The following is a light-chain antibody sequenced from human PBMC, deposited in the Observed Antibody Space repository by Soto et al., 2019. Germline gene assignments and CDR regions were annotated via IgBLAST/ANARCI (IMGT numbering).Light chain of an antibody. CDR3: QQSNSFQST. CDR2: DAS. J-gene: IGKJ1*01. Sequence: ILIIQTPSTLSASVGDRDTITCRASQSISCWLDWYQQKLGRAPRLLIYDASSLESGVPSRFSGSGSGTEFTLTISTLQPEDVATYYCQQSNSFQSTFGQGTRLDIK. V-gene: IGKV1-5*01. CDR1: QSISCW.